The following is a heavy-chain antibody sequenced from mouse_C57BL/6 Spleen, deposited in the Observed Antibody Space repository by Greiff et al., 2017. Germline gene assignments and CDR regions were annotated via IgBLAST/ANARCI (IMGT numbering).Heavy chain of an antibody. CDR2: INPNNGGT. Sequence: EVQLQQSGPELVKPGASVTISCKASGYTFTDYYMNWVKQSHGKSLEWIGDINPNNGGTSYNQKFKGKATLTVDKASSTAYMELRSLTSEDSAVYYCGRSDGDYWGQGTTLTVSS. V-gene: IGHV1-26*01. CDR3: GRSDGDY. CDR1: GYTFTDYY. J-gene: IGHJ2*01.